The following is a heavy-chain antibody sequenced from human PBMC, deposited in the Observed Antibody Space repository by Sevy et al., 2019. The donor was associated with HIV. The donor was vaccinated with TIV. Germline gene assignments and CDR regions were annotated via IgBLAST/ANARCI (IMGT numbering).Heavy chain of an antibody. D-gene: IGHD4-4*01. J-gene: IGHJ4*02. CDR2: IYYSGST. Sequence: SETLSLTCTVSGGSISSSSYYWGWIRQPPGKGLEWIGSIYYSGSTYYNPSLKSRVTVSVDTSKNQFSLKLSSVTAADTAVYYCAIWVTVTTTFDYWGQGTLVTVSS. CDR1: GGSISSSSYY. CDR3: AIWVTVTTTFDY. V-gene: IGHV4-39*01.